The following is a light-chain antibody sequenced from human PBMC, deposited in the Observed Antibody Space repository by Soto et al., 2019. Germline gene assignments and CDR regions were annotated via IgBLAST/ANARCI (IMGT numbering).Light chain of an antibody. V-gene: IGLV2-14*03. CDR3: SSYGASSAL. Sequence: QSALTQPASLSGSPGQSITISCTGTSSDIGSYNYVSWYQHHPGKAPKLMIFDVSYRPSGISDRFSGSKSGNTASLTISGLQPEDEADYYCSSYGASSALFGGGTKLTVL. J-gene: IGLJ3*02. CDR2: DVS. CDR1: SSDIGSYNY.